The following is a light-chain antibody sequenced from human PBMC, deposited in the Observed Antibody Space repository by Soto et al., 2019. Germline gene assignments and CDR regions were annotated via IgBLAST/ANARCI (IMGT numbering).Light chain of an antibody. CDR2: EVT. CDR1: RSDIGDYNY. V-gene: IGLV2-14*03. J-gene: IGLJ2*01. Sequence: QSALTQPASVSGSPGQSITISCTGTRSDIGDYNYVSWYQQHPGKAPKLIIFEVTDRPSGVSDRFSGSKSGNTASLTISGLQAEDEADYYCTSYSITSALEVFGGGTKLTVL. CDR3: TSYSITSALEV.